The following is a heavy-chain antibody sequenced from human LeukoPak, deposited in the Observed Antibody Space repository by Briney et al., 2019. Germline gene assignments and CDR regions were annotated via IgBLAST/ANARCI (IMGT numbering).Heavy chain of an antibody. D-gene: IGHD6-13*01. J-gene: IGHJ4*02. CDR2: IIPILGIA. Sequence: SVKVSFKASGGTFSSYAFSWVRQAPGQGLEWMGRIIPILGIANYAQKFQGRVTITADKSTSTAYMELSSLRSEDTAVYYCAIPGIANYGDFDYWGQGTLVTVSS. V-gene: IGHV1-69*04. CDR1: GGTFSSYA. CDR3: AIPGIANYGDFDY.